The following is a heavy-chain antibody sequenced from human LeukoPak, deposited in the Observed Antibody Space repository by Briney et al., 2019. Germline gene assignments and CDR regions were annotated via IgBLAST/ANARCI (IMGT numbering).Heavy chain of an antibody. CDR3: ARVLRGYCSSTSCSDAFDI. CDR2: INTDGSST. V-gene: IGHV3-74*01. D-gene: IGHD2-2*01. Sequence: GGSLRLSCAASGFTFSSYWMHWVRQAPGKGLVWVSRINTDGSSTSYADSVKGRFTISRDNAKNTLYLQMNSLRAEDTAVYYCARVLRGYCSSTSCSDAFDIWGQGTMVTVSS. J-gene: IGHJ3*02. CDR1: GFTFSSYW.